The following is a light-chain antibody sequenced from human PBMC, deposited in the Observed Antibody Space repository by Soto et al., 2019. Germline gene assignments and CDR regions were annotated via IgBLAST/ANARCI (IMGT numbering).Light chain of an antibody. V-gene: IGKV2-28*01. Sequence: DIVMTQSPLPLPVTPGEPASISCRSSQSLLHSNGYNYLDWYLQKPGQSPQLLIYLGSNRASGVPDRFSGSGSGTDFTLKITRVEAEDVGVYYCMQALQTPWTFGQGTKGEIK. CDR2: LGS. CDR3: MQALQTPWT. J-gene: IGKJ1*01. CDR1: QSLLHSNGYNY.